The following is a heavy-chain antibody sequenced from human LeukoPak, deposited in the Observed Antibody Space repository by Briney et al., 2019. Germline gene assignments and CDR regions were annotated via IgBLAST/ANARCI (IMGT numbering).Heavy chain of an antibody. CDR1: GFTFSSYA. J-gene: IGHJ4*02. CDR2: ISYDGSNK. V-gene: IGHV3-30-3*01. Sequence: GGSLRLSCATSGFTFSSYAMHWVRQAPGKGLEWVAVISYDGSNKYYADSVKGRFTISRDNSKNTLYLQMNSLRAEDTAVYYCARGPGQLWFFDYWGQGTLVTVSS. CDR3: ARGPGQLWFFDY. D-gene: IGHD5-18*01.